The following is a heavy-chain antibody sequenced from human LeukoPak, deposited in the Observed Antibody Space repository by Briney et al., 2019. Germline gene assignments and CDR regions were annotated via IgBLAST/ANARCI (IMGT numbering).Heavy chain of an antibody. J-gene: IGHJ4*02. CDR2: INPNSGGT. CDR1: VYTFTFYY. Sequence: ASVTVSCTASVYTFTFYYMDWVRQAPGQGLEWMGWINPNSGGTNYSQEFHGSVTLTRDTSISTAYMELSRLRSDDTAVYYCARAASYYDILTGYDYWGQGTLVTVSS. V-gene: IGHV1-2*02. CDR3: ARAASYYDILTGYDY. D-gene: IGHD3-9*01.